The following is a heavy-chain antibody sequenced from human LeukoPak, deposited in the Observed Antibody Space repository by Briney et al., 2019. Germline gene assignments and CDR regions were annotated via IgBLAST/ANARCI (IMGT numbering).Heavy chain of an antibody. CDR3: AREGGFFRPLDY. J-gene: IGHJ4*02. V-gene: IGHV4-59*12. CDR2: VHLDGRT. D-gene: IGHD3-3*01. CDR1: GGSISSYY. Sequence: SETLSLTCTVSGGSISSYYWSWIRQPPGKGLEWIGEVHLDGRTNYNPSLKSRLTMSVDLSENHISLKLTSVTAADTAVYYCAREGGFFRPLDYSGQGTLVTVSS.